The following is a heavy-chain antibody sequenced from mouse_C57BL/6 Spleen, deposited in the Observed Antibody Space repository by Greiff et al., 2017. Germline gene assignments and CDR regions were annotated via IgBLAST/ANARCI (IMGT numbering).Heavy chain of an antibody. CDR3: ARGEGAMDY. CDR1: GYAFTNYL. J-gene: IGHJ4*01. V-gene: IGHV1-54*01. CDR2: INPGSGGT. Sequence: QVQLQQSGAELVRPGTSVKVSCKASGYAFTNYLIEWVKQRPGQGLEWIGVINPGSGGTKYNEKFKGKATLTADKSSSTAYMQLSSLTSEDSAVYFCARGEGAMDYWGQGTSVTVSS.